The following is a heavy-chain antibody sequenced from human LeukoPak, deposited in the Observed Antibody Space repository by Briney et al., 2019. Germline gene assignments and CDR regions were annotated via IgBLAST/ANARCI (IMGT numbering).Heavy chain of an antibody. J-gene: IGHJ4*02. CDR3: SKWGDYDVLTGYYDSDF. D-gene: IGHD3-9*01. CDR1: GFTFNNYA. Sequence: PGASLRLSCAASGFTFNNYAMSWVRQAPGKGLEWVSAILGSGRSAYYADSVKGRFTISRDNSKNSLFLQMNRLRVEDTALYYCSKWGDYDVLTGYYDSDFWGQGTLVTVSA. V-gene: IGHV3-23*01. CDR2: ILGSGRSA.